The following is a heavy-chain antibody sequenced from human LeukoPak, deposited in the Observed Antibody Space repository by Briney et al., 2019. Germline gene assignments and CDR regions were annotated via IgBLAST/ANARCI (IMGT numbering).Heavy chain of an antibody. CDR1: GYTFTSYY. V-gene: IGHV1-46*03. J-gene: IGHJ4*02. D-gene: IGHD3-10*01. CDR3: AREATYYYGSGSLDRFDY. CDR2: INPSGGST. Sequence: ASVKASCKASGYTFTSYYMHSVRQAPGQGLEWMGIINPSGGSTSYAQKFQGRVTMTRDTSTSTVYMELSSLRSEDTAVYYCAREATYYYGSGSLDRFDYWGQGTLVTVSS.